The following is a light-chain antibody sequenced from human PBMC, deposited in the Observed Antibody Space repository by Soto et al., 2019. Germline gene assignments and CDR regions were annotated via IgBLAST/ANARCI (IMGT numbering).Light chain of an antibody. V-gene: IGKV3-20*01. J-gene: IGKJ4*01. CDR1: QSLSSSY. CDR3: QQYDTSPRVT. CDR2: GAS. Sequence: EIVLTQSPGTLSLSPGERATLSCWASQSLSSSYLAWYQQKPGQAPRLLIYGASSRATAIPDRFSGSGSGTDFTLTISRLEPEDFAVYYCQQYDTSPRVTFGGGTKVEIK.